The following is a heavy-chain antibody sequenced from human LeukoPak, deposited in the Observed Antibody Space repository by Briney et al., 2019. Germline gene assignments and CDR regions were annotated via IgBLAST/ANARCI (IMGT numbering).Heavy chain of an antibody. D-gene: IGHD6-19*01. CDR3: AKLLAVTNSYYFNY. CDR2: ISGSGSGGST. CDR1: GFTFSSYA. V-gene: IGHV3-23*01. J-gene: IGHJ4*02. Sequence: QTGGSLRLSCAASGFTFSSYAMSWVRQAPGKGLEWVSTISGSGSGGSTYYADSVKGRFTISRDNSKDTLYLQMNSLRAEDTAVYYCAKLLAVTNSYYFNYCGQGTLVTVSS.